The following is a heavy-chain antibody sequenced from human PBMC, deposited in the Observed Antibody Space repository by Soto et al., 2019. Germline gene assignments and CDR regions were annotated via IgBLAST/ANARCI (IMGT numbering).Heavy chain of an antibody. D-gene: IGHD1-7*01. V-gene: IGHV4-4*02. CDR3: TTSHAGELNN. J-gene: IGHJ4*02. Sequence: QVQLQESGPGLVKPSGTLSLTCAVSGGSISSSSWWTWVRQSPGKGLEWIGEIFESGATNYNPSLKSRLTMSVDKSKIQFSLNLSSLTAADTAVYFCTTSHAGELNNWGQGTLVTVSS. CDR1: GGSISSSSW. CDR2: IFESGAT.